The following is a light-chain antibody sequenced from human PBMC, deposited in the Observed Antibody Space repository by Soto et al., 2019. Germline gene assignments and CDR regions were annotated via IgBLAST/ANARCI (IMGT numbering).Light chain of an antibody. CDR2: EVS. J-gene: IGLJ2*01. CDR1: SSDVGGYNH. Sequence: QSALTQPASVSGSPGQSITISCTGSSSDVGGYNHVSWYQQHPGKAPKLMIYEVSNRPSGVSNRFSGSKSGNTASLTISGLQAEDEADYYCSSYTTSTTRIIFGGGTKGTVL. CDR3: SSYTTSTTRII. V-gene: IGLV2-14*01.